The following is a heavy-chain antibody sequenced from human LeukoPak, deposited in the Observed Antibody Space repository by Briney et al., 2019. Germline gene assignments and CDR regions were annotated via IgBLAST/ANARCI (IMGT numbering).Heavy chain of an antibody. V-gene: IGHV5-51*01. Sequence: GESLKISCKGSGYSFTSYWIGWVRQMPGKGLEWMGIIYPGDSDTRYSPSFQGQVTISADKSISTAYLQWSSLKASDTAMYYCISASSYDSRQDYAFDIWGQGTMVTVSS. D-gene: IGHD3-22*01. CDR1: GYSFTSYW. CDR3: ISASSYDSRQDYAFDI. CDR2: IYPGDSDT. J-gene: IGHJ3*02.